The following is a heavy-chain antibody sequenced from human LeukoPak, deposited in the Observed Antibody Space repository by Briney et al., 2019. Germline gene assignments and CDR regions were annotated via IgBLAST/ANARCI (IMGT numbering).Heavy chain of an antibody. J-gene: IGHJ5*02. CDR2: TSAYNGNT. D-gene: IGHD3-22*01. Sequence: ASVKVSCKASGYTFTSYGISWVRQAPGQGLEWMGWTSAYNGNTNYAQKLQGRVTMTTDTSTSTAYMELRSLRSDDTAVYYCARERYDSSGYYSPGHWFDPWGQGTLVTVSS. V-gene: IGHV1-18*01. CDR1: GYTFTSYG. CDR3: ARERYDSSGYYSPGHWFDP.